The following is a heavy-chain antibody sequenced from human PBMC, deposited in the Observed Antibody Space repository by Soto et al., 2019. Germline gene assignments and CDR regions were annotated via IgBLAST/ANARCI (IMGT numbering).Heavy chain of an antibody. J-gene: IGHJ4*02. V-gene: IGHV3-33*01. CDR2: IWYDGSNK. CDR3: ARGRDYDFWSGYPWVIDY. CDR1: GFTFSSYG. D-gene: IGHD3-3*01. Sequence: GGSLRLSCAASGFTFSSYGMHWVRQAPGKGLEWVAVIWYDGSNKYYADSVKGRLTISRDNSKNTLYLQMNSLRAEDTAVYYCARGRDYDFWSGYPWVIDYWGQGALVTVSS.